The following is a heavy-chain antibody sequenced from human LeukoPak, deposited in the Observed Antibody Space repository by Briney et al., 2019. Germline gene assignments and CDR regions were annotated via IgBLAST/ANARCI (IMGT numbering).Heavy chain of an antibody. Sequence: PSETLSLTCTVSGGSITNYYWSWIRQSAGKGLEWIGRIYSTGIITYNPSLKSRVTMSVDTSKNQLSLRLISVTAADTTVYYCTRDSGTSGEVKFDPWGQGSLVTVSS. J-gene: IGHJ5*02. V-gene: IGHV4-4*07. CDR3: TRDSGTSGEVKFDP. CDR1: GGSITNYY. CDR2: IYSTGII. D-gene: IGHD3-10*01.